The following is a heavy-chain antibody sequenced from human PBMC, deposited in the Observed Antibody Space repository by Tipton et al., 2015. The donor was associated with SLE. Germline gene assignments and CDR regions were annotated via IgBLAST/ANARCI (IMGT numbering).Heavy chain of an antibody. CDR1: GYSISSGYY. CDR2: IYHSGST. Sequence: TLSLTCAVSGYSISSGYYWGWIRQPPGKGLEWIGSIYHSGSTYYNPSLKSRVTISVDTSKNQFSLKLSSVTAADTAVYYCARTPHYYGSGSRDYWGQGTLVTVSS. J-gene: IGHJ4*02. CDR3: ARTPHYYGSGSRDY. V-gene: IGHV4-38-2*01. D-gene: IGHD3-10*01.